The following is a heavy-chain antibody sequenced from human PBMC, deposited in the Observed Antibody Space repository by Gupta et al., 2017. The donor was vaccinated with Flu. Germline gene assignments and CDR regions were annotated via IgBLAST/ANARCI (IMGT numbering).Heavy chain of an antibody. CDR1: RFNFGNFN. CDR3: TRDYPVAGSFDY. V-gene: IGHV3-21*03. J-gene: IGHJ4*02. D-gene: IGHD6-19*01. CDR2: ISGSSSYK. Sequence: EVHLVESGGGQVKPGGSLRLSCAASRFNFGNFNMHWVRQAPGKGLEWISSISGSSSYKFYTDSVKGRFTISRDNAKNSLSLQMNNLRVEDTGIYYCTRDYPVAGSFDYWGPGTLVTVSS.